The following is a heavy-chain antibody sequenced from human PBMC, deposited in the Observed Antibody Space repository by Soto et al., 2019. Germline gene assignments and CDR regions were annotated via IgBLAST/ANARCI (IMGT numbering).Heavy chain of an antibody. CDR3: ATQNPEWPHDAFDI. Sequence: QVQLVQSGAEVKKPGASVKVSCKASGYTFTSYGISWVRQAPGQGLEWMGWISDYNGNTNYAQKLQGRVAMTTDTSMSTADMELRSLRSDGTAVYYCATQNPEWPHDAFDIWGQGTMVTVSS. J-gene: IGHJ3*02. V-gene: IGHV1-18*01. CDR2: ISDYNGNT. D-gene: IGHD3-3*01. CDR1: GYTFTSYG.